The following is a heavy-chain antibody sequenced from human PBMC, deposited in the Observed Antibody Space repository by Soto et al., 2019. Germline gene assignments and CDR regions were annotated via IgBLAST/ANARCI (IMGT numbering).Heavy chain of an antibody. V-gene: IGHV3-73*01. J-gene: IGHJ6*02. D-gene: IGHD2-15*01. CDR3: TTHLDVVGRYYYYYGMDV. Sequence: GGSLRLSCAPSGFTFSGSAMHWVRQAPGKGLEWVGRIRSKANSYATAYDASVKGRFTISRDDSKNTAYLQMNSLKTEDTAVYYCTTHLDVVGRYYYYYGMDVWGRGTTVTVSS. CDR1: GFTFSGSA. CDR2: IRSKANSYAT.